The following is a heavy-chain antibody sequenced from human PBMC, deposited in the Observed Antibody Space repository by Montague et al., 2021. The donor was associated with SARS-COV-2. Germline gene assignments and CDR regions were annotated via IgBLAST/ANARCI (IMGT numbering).Heavy chain of an antibody. CDR1: GFSLSTSGMC. CDR3: ARTPIVATTYSNYYYSGMDV. V-gene: IGHV2-70*01. J-gene: IGHJ6*02. Sequence: PALVKPTQTLTLTCTFSGFSLSTSGMCVSWIRQPPGKALEWLAPIDWDDDKYYSTSLKTRLTISKDTSKNQVVLKMTNIDPVDTATYYCARTPIVATTYSNYYYSGMDVWGQGTTVTVSS. CDR2: IDWDDDK. D-gene: IGHD5-12*01.